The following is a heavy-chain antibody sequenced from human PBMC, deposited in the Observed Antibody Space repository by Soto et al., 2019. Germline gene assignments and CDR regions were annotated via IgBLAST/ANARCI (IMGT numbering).Heavy chain of an antibody. J-gene: IGHJ4*02. D-gene: IGHD4-17*01. CDR2: INHSGST. CDR3: ASSTYGDYGPNPHGPVVY. V-gene: IGHV4-34*01. CDR1: GGSFSGYY. Sequence: QVQLQQWGAGLLKPSETLSLTCAVYGGSFSGYYWSWIRQPPGKGLEWIGEINHSGSTNYNPSLKSRVTISVDTSKNQFSLKLSSVTAADTAVYYCASSTYGDYGPNPHGPVVYWGQGTLVTVSS.